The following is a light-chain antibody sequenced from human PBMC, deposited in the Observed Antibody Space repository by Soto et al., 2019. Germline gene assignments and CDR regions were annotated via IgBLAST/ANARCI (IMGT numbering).Light chain of an antibody. Sequence: DIQMTQSPSSLSASVGDRVTITCRASQYISNYLAWYQQRPGKVPRLLIYLTSTLQSGVPSRCSGSGSGTDFTLTISSLQPEDVATYYCQNYNNVPFTFGPGPKVDIK. J-gene: IGKJ3*01. CDR1: QYISNY. CDR3: QNYNNVPFT. V-gene: IGKV1-27*01. CDR2: LTS.